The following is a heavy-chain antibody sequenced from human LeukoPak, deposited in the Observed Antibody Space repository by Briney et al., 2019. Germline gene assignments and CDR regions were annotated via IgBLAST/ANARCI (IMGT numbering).Heavy chain of an antibody. D-gene: IGHD3-22*01. V-gene: IGHV3-23*01. Sequence: GGSLRLSCAASGFTFNMYAISWVRQAPGKGLEWVSAVSGSGVTFYAGSVRGRFTISRDNSRNTVYLEMNSLSAEDTAVYFCAKDGPDNYDRARPPPDYWGQGTLVTVSS. J-gene: IGHJ4*02. CDR2: VSGSGVT. CDR1: GFTFNMYA. CDR3: AKDGPDNYDRARPPPDY.